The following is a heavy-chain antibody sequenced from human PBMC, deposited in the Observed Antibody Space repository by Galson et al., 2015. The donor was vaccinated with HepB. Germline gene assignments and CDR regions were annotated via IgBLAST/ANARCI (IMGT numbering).Heavy chain of an antibody. V-gene: IGHV3-48*03. Sequence: SLRLSCAASGFIFSDYEMKWVRQAPGKGPEWVSHISSSGTTIDYADSVRGRFTISRDNAKNSLYLQMNSLRVEDTALYYCARDPRRYTNGIWYTDYGMGVWGQGTTVIVSS. CDR3: ARDPRRYTNGIWYTDYGMGV. CDR1: GFIFSDYE. J-gene: IGHJ6*02. D-gene: IGHD2-8*01. CDR2: ISSSGTTI.